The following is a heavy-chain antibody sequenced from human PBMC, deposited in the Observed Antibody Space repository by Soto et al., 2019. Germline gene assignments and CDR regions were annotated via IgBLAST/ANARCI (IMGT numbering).Heavy chain of an antibody. J-gene: IGHJ4*02. Sequence: EVQLLESGGGLVQPGGSLRLSCVASGFIFRNYNMHWVRQDPGKGLEYVSGISSNGGSTFYADSVKGRFSISRDNSMNTLHLQMGSLRPEDTAIYYCARADYGTFDNWGQGTLVAVSS. D-gene: IGHD4-17*01. CDR1: GFIFRNYN. CDR3: ARADYGTFDN. V-gene: IGHV3-64*07. CDR2: ISSNGGST.